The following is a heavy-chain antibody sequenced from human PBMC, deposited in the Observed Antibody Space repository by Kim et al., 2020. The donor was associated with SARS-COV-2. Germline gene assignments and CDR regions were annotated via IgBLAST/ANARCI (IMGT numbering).Heavy chain of an antibody. Sequence: GGSLRLSCAASRFTVRSFEINWVRQAPGKGLEWVAYISSSDSTTHYADSVEGRITISRDTAKKSVYLQMNSLRAEDTAVYYCARVATVDYSYSFYMDVWG. J-gene: IGHJ6*03. CDR2: ISSSDSTT. CDR3: ARVATVDYSYSFYMDV. CDR1: RFTVRSFE. V-gene: IGHV3-48*03. D-gene: IGHD4-4*01.